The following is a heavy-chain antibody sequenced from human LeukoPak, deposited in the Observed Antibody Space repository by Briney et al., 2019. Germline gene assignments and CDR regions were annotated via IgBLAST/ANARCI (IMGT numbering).Heavy chain of an antibody. CDR1: GLTFSGYE. V-gene: IGHV3-48*03. CDR2: ISISGTTT. D-gene: IGHD6-13*01. Sequence: GRSLRLSCAASGLTFSGYEFNWVRQAPGKGLEWVSYISISGTTTHYADSVKGRFTTSRDNAKNSLYLQMNSLRGEDTAVYYCARARTSQQLNSFDIWGQGTMVTVSS. CDR3: ARARTSQQLNSFDI. J-gene: IGHJ3*02.